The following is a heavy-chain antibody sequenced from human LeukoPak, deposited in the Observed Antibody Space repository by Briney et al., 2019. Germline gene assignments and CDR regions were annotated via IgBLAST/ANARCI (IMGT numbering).Heavy chain of an antibody. D-gene: IGHD3-22*01. J-gene: IGHJ4*02. Sequence: ASVKVSCKASGYTFTSYGISWVRQAPGQGLEWMGWISAYNGNTNYAQKLQGRVTMTTDTSTGTAYMELRSLRSDDTAVYYCARQNAAYDSSGYSNDYWGQGTLVTVSS. CDR2: ISAYNGNT. V-gene: IGHV1-18*01. CDR3: ARQNAAYDSSGYSNDY. CDR1: GYTFTSYG.